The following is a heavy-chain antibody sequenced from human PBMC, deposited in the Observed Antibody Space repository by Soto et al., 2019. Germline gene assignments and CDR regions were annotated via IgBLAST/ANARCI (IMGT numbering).Heavy chain of an antibody. D-gene: IGHD5-18*01. CDR1: GYSFTIYW. CDR2: IDPSDSYT. J-gene: IGHJ6*02. V-gene: IGHV5-10-1*01. Sequence: WESLKISCKGSGYSFTIYWISWLRQMPGKGLVWMGRIDPSDSYTNYSPSFQGHVTISADKSISTAYLQWSSLKASDTAMYYCARTSMQSRGYSYGHGGMDVWGQGATVTVSS. CDR3: ARTSMQSRGYSYGHGGMDV.